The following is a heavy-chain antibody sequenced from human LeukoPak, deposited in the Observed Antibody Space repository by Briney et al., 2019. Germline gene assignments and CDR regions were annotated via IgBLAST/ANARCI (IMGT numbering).Heavy chain of an antibody. J-gene: IGHJ6*03. V-gene: IGHV1-46*01. D-gene: IGHD6-13*01. CDR2: INPSGGST. Sequence: ASVKVSCKASGYTFTSYYMHWVRLAPGQGHEWMGIINPSGGSTSYAQKFQGRVTMTTDTSTSTAYMELRSLRSDDTAVYYCARVESSSWYVSYYYYYMDVWGKGTTVTISS. CDR1: GYTFTSYY. CDR3: ARVESSSWYVSYYYYYMDV.